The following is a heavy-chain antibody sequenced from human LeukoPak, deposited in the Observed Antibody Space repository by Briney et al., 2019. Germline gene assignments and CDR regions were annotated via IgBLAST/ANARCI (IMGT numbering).Heavy chain of an antibody. J-gene: IGHJ4*02. CDR1: GGSISSGAYY. Sequence: PSQTLSLTCTVSGGSISSGAYYWSWIRQPAGKGLEWIGRIYTSGSTNYNPSLKSRVTISVDMSKNQFSLKLSSVTAADTAVYYCARLSHSRSSRGFDYWGQGTLVTVSS. CDR3: ARLSHSRSSRGFDY. CDR2: IYTSGST. D-gene: IGHD6-6*01. V-gene: IGHV4-61*02.